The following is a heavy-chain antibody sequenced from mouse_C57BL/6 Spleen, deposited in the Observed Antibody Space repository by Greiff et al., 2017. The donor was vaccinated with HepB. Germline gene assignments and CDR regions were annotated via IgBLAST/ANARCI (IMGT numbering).Heavy chain of an antibody. CDR1: GYSITSGYY. D-gene: IGHD2-2*01. J-gene: IGHJ4*01. Sequence: DVKLVESGPGLVKPSQSLSLTCSVTGYSITSGYYWNWIRQFPGNKLAWMGYISYDGSNNYNPSLKNRISITRDTSKNQFFLKLNSVTTEDTATYYCAREGVTYYAMDYWGQGTSVTVSS. V-gene: IGHV3-6*01. CDR2: ISYDGSN. CDR3: AREGVTYYAMDY.